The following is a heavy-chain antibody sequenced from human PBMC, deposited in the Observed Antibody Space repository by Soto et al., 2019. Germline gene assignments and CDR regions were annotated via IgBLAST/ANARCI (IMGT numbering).Heavy chain of an antibody. D-gene: IGHD2-2*01. J-gene: IGHJ6*02. CDR1: GFTINSHA. V-gene: IGHV3-48*02. Sequence: GGSLRLSCAVSGFTINSHAMGWVRQTPEKGLEWVSYISSSSSTIYYADSVKGRFTISRDNAKNSLYLQMNSLRDEDTAVYYCARAEVPAARYYYYGMDVWGQGTTVTVSS. CDR3: ARAEVPAARYYYYGMDV. CDR2: ISSSSSTI.